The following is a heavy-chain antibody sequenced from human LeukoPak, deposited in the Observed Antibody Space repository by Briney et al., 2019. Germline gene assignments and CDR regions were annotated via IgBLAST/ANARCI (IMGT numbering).Heavy chain of an antibody. J-gene: IGHJ3*02. V-gene: IGHV5-51*01. CDR2: IYPGDSDT. D-gene: IGHD6-13*01. Sequence: PGESLKISCKGSGYSFTSYWIGWVLQMPGKGLEWMGIIYPGDSDTRYSPSFQGQVTISADKSISTAYLQWSSLKASDTAMYYCARTRSSWYLHHRYDAFDIWGQGTMVTVSS. CDR3: ARTRSSWYLHHRYDAFDI. CDR1: GYSFTSYW.